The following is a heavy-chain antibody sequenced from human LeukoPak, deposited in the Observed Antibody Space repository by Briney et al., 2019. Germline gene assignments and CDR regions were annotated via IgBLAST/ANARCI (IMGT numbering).Heavy chain of an antibody. D-gene: IGHD3-22*01. CDR1: GFTFNSYS. Sequence: GGSLRLSCAASGFTFNSYSMNWVRQGPGKGLEWVSTIDFSGDYIYYADSLKGRFTISRDNAKNSVHLQISNLRAEDTAFYYCAKVGNYYDSTGYPYWGQGTLVTVSS. CDR3: AKVGNYYDSTGYPY. CDR2: IDFSGDYI. V-gene: IGHV3-21*04. J-gene: IGHJ4*02.